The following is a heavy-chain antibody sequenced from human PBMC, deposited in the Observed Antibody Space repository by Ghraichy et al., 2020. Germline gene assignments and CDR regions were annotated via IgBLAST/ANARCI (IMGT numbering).Heavy chain of an antibody. CDR3: ARRYTTSWASDY. CDR1: GFTVSSSY. D-gene: IGHD6-13*01. J-gene: IGHJ4*02. CDR2: IYSGGGT. Sequence: GESLNISCAASGFTVSSSYMTWVRQAPGKGLEWVSVIYSGGGTYYADSVKGRFTISRDNSKNTLYLQMNSLRVEDTAVYYCARRYTTSWASDYWGQGTLVTVSS. V-gene: IGHV3-53*01.